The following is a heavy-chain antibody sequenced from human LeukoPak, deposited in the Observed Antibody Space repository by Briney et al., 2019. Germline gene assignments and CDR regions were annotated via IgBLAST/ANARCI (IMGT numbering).Heavy chain of an antibody. J-gene: IGHJ4*02. D-gene: IGHD5-12*01. V-gene: IGHV4-59*08. Sequence: PSETLSLTCTVSGGSISSYYWSWIRQPPGKGLEWIGYIYYSGSTNYNPSLKSRVTLSVDTSKNQFSLKLSSVTAADTAVYYCARGRDGYNLPLDYWGQGTLVTVS. CDR1: GGSISSYY. CDR3: ARGRDGYNLPLDY. CDR2: IYYSGST.